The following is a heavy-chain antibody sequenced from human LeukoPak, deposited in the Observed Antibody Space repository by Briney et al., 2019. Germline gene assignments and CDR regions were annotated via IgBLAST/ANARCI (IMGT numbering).Heavy chain of an antibody. CDR3: ARQGGYCSAGSCYRGYYFDY. V-gene: IGHV5-51*01. D-gene: IGHD2-15*01. J-gene: IGHJ4*02. CDR1: GYSFTSYW. Sequence: GESLKISCKGSGYSFTSYWIGWVRQMPGKGLEWMGIIYPGDSDTTYSPSFQGQVTISVDKSISTAYLQWSSLKASDTAMYYCARQGGYCSAGSCYRGYYFDYWGQGTLVTVSS. CDR2: IYPGDSDT.